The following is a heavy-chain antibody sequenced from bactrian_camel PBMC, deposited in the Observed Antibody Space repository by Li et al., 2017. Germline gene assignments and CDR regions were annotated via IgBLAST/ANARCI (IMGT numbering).Heavy chain of an antibody. CDR1: GYAYSDGYC. V-gene: IGHV3S1*01. D-gene: IGHD3*01. J-gene: IGHJ4*01. CDR3: AWGVRWFDYMA. Sequence: QLVESGGGSVQTGGSLRLSCVVSGYAYSDGYCLGWFRQAPGKEREGVAAIYTLVYSTRYADSVKGRFTISQDKAKNTVYLQMDSLKSEDTALYYCAWGVRWFDYMAWGQGTQVTVS. CDR2: IYTLVYST.